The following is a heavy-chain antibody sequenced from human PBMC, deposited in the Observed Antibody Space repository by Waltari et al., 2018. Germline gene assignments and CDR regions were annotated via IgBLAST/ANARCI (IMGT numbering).Heavy chain of an antibody. Sequence: QVQLVESGGGVVQPGGSLRLSCAASGFTFSSYGMHWGRQAPGKGLEWVAFIRYDGSNKYYADSVKGRFTISRDNSKNTLYLQMNSLRAEDTAVYYCQAAAGSTWGGQGTLVTVSS. V-gene: IGHV3-30*02. D-gene: IGHD6-13*01. CDR3: QAAAGSTW. J-gene: IGHJ4*02. CDR2: IRYDGSNK. CDR1: GFTFSSYG.